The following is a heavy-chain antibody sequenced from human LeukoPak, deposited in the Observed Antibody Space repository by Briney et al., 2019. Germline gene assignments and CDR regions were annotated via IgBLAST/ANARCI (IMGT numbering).Heavy chain of an antibody. CDR2: IYSSGST. CDR3: ARGSSISWSPYYFEY. J-gene: IGHJ4*02. CDR1: GGSVSSGSYY. Sequence: SETLSLTCTVSGGSVSSGSYYWSWIRQPPGKGLEWIGYIYSSGSTNYKPSLKSRVTISKDTSKNQFSLKLTSVTAADTAVYYRARGSSISWSPYYFEYWGQGTLVTVSS. D-gene: IGHD6-13*01. V-gene: IGHV4-61*01.